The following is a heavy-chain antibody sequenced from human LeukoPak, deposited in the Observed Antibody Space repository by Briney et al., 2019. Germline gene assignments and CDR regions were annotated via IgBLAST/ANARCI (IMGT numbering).Heavy chain of an antibody. J-gene: IGHJ4*02. CDR3: ARGAQNYYDSSGYWDY. CDR2: IYYSGST. Sequence: SETLTLTCTVSGGSISSYYWSWIRQPPGKGLEWIGYIYYSGSTNYNPSLKSRVTISVDTSKNQFSLKLSSVTAADTAVYYCARGAQNYYDSSGYWDYWGQGTLVTVSS. CDR1: GGSISSYY. V-gene: IGHV4-59*01. D-gene: IGHD3-22*01.